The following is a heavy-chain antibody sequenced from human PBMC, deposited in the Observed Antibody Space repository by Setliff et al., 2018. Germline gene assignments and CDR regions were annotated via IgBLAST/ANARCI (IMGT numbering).Heavy chain of an antibody. CDR3: AKGGGRYHSAS. D-gene: IGHD1-26*01. J-gene: IGHJ4*02. CDR1: GGTFSDYY. Sequence: SETLSLTCAASGGTFSDYYWTWIRQPPGKGLEWIGEINHSGSTRYAPSLKSRVTISVDTSENQFSLKLTSVTAADTAVYYCAKGGGRYHSASWGQGTLVTVSS. V-gene: IGHV4-34*01. CDR2: INHSGST.